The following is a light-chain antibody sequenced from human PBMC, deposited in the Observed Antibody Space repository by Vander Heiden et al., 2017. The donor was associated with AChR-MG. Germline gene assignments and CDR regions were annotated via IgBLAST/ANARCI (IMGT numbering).Light chain of an antibody. CDR2: LGS. CDR1: QRLLHSNGYNY. V-gene: IGKV2-28*01. CDR3: MQALQTPPT. J-gene: IGKJ1*01. Sequence: DIAMTQSPRSLPVTPGEPAFTSCRSSQRLLHSNGYNYLDWYLQKPGQSPQLLIYLGSNRASGVPDRFSGSGSGTDFTLKISRVEAEDVGVYYCMQALQTPPTFGQGTKVEIK.